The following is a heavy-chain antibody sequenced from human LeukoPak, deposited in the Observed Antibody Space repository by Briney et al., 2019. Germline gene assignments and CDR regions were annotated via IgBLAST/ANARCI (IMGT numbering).Heavy chain of an antibody. J-gene: IGHJ6*02. CDR1: GFTFSSYD. V-gene: IGHV3-13*05. Sequence: GGSLRLSCAASGFTFSSYDMHWVRQATGKGLEWVSAIGTAGDPYYPGSVKGRFTISRDNSKNTLYLQMNSLRAEDTAVYYCARGGIAAAGFGYYYYGMDVWGQGTTVTVSS. D-gene: IGHD6-13*01. CDR3: ARGGIAAAGFGYYYYGMDV. CDR2: IGTAGDP.